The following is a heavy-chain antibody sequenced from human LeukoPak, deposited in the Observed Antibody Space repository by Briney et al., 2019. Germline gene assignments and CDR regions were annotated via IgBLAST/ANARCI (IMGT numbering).Heavy chain of an antibody. V-gene: IGHV3-23*01. CDR2: ISASGGTT. CDR3: ARHLSGYSYGYYYYYYMDV. Sequence: GGSLRLSCAASGFTFSSCAMSWVRQAPGKGLKWVSGISASGGTTYYADSVKGRFTISRDNSKNTLYLQMNSLRAEETAVYYCARHLSGYSYGYYYYYYMDVWGKGTTVTISS. J-gene: IGHJ6*03. D-gene: IGHD5-18*01. CDR1: GFTFSSCA.